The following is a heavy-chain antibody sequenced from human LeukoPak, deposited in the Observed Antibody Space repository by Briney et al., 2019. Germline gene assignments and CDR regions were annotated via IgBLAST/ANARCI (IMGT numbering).Heavy chain of an antibody. J-gene: IGHJ5*02. Sequence: PGGSLRLSCAASGFTFSSYSMNWVRQAPGKGREWVSSISSSSSYIYYADSVKGPFTISRDNAKNSLYLQMNSLRAEDTAVYYGAGRSREFDPWGQGTLVTVSS. V-gene: IGHV3-21*01. CDR3: AGRSREFDP. CDR2: ISSSSSYI. D-gene: IGHD5-24*01. CDR1: GFTFSSYS.